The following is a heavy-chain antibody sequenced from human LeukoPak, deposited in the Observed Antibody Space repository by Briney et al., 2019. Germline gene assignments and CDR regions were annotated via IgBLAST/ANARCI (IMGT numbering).Heavy chain of an antibody. Sequence: GGSLRLSCVASGFTFDDYAMHWVRQAPGKGLEWVSGISWNSGSIGYADSVKGRFTISRDNAKNSLYLQMNSLRAEDMALYYCAKDRGAYYYGSGTLFDYWGQGTLVTVSS. CDR1: GFTFDDYA. CDR2: ISWNSGSI. CDR3: AKDRGAYYYGSGTLFDY. J-gene: IGHJ4*02. D-gene: IGHD3-10*01. V-gene: IGHV3-9*03.